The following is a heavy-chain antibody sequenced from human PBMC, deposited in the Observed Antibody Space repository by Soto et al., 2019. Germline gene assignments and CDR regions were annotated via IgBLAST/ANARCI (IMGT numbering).Heavy chain of an antibody. CDR1: GGSISSYY. CDR3: ARARVFYSSTSCYLWFDP. D-gene: IGHD2-2*01. CDR2: IYYSGST. J-gene: IGHJ5*02. Sequence: PSETLSLTCTVSGGSISSYYWSWIRQPPGKGLEWIGYIYYSGSTNYNPSLKSRVTISVDTSKNQFSLKLSSVTAADTAVYYCARARVFYSSTSCYLWFDPWGQGSLVTVSS. V-gene: IGHV4-59*01.